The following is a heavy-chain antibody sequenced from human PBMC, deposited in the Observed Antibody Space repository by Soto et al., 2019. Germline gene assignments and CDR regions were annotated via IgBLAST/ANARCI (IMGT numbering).Heavy chain of an antibody. V-gene: IGHV1-2*02. CDR2: FSPISGDT. Sequence: QVQLAQSGTEVKKPGASVKVSCKTSGYTFSDYRMHWVRQAPGQGLEWMGWFSPISGDTNYAQEFQGRVTMTSDPSIKTVYMELNSLTSDDTSMFYCARENWHFEYWGKGTLITVSS. CDR3: ARENWHFEY. J-gene: IGHJ4*02. CDR1: GYTFSDYR.